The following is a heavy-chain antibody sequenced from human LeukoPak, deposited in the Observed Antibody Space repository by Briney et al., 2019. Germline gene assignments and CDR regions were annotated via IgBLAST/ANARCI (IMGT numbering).Heavy chain of an antibody. CDR1: GFTFSSYE. Sequence: PGGSLRLSCAASGFTFSSYEMNWVRQAPGKGLEWVSYISSSGSTIYYADSVKGRFTISRDNAKNSLYLQMNSLRAEDTAVYYCARERTVTTSRFDYWGQGTLVTVSS. CDR2: ISSSGSTI. J-gene: IGHJ4*02. V-gene: IGHV3-48*03. CDR3: ARERTVTTSRFDY. D-gene: IGHD4-17*01.